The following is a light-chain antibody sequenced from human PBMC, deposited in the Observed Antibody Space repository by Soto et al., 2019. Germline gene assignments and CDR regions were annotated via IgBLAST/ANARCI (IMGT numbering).Light chain of an antibody. Sequence: EIVLTQSPGTLSLSPGERATLSCRASQSVSSSYLAWYQQAPGQAPRLLIHDASSRATGIPDRFSGSGSGTDFTLTISRLEPEDFAVYYCQQYGSSPPTFGQGTKVDIK. CDR1: QSVSSSY. V-gene: IGKV3-20*01. CDR2: DAS. CDR3: QQYGSSPPT. J-gene: IGKJ1*01.